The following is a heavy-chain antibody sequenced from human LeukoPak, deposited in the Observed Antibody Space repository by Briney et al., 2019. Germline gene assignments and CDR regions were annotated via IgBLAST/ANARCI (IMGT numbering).Heavy chain of an antibody. Sequence: GGSLRLSCAASGFTFSSYAMHWVRQAPGKGLEWVAVISYDGSNKYYADSVKGRFTISRDNSKNTLYLQMNSLRAEDTAVYYCARYGESTYGMDVWGQGTTVTVSS. CDR1: GFTFSSYA. J-gene: IGHJ6*02. CDR2: ISYDGSNK. CDR3: ARYGESTYGMDV. D-gene: IGHD4-17*01. V-gene: IGHV3-30-3*01.